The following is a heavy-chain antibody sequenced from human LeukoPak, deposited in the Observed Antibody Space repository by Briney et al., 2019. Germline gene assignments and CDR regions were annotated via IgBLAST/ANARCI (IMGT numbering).Heavy chain of an antibody. D-gene: IGHD6-19*01. CDR3: ASSIAVAGLFDY. Sequence: SETLSLTCAVYGGSFSGYYWSWIRQPPGKGLEWIGEINHSGSTNYNPSLKSRVTISVDTSKNQFSLQLNSVTPEDTAVYYCASSIAVAGLFDYWGQGTLVTVSS. J-gene: IGHJ4*02. V-gene: IGHV4-34*01. CDR2: INHSGST. CDR1: GGSFSGYY.